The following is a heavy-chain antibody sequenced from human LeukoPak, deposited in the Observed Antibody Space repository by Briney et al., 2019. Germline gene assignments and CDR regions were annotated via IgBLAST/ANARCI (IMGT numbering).Heavy chain of an antibody. V-gene: IGHV4-38-2*02. CDR2: IYHSGST. J-gene: IGHJ1*01. D-gene: IGHD3-22*01. CDR1: GYSISSGYY. CDR3: ARVPNYYDSSGSWRFYFQH. Sequence: PSETLSLTCTVSGYSISSGYYWGWIRQPPGKGLEWIGSIYHSGSTYYNPSLKSRVTISVDTSKNQFSLKLSSVTAADTTVYYCARVPNYYDSSGSWRFYFQHWGQGTLVTVSS.